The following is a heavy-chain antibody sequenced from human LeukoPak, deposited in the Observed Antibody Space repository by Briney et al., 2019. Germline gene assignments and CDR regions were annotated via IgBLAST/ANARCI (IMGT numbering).Heavy chain of an antibody. CDR2: IWYDGSNK. D-gene: IGHD1-1*01. CDR3: ATTKQARRYFDY. V-gene: IGHV3-33*01. CDR1: GFTFSSYG. Sequence: HPGRSLRLSCAASGFTFSSYGMHWVRQAPGKGLEWVAVIWYDGSNKYYADSVKGRFTISRDNSKNTLYLQMNSLRAEDTAVYYCATTKQARRYFDYWGQGTLVTVSS. J-gene: IGHJ4*02.